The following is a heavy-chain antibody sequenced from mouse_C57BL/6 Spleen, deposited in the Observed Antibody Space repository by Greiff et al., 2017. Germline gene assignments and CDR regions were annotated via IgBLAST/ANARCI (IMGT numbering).Heavy chain of an antibody. J-gene: IGHJ4*01. D-gene: IGHD1-1*01. CDR3: ITTVVPLHAMDY. Sequence: QVQLKQPGAELVKPGASVKMSCKASGYTFTSYWITWVKQRPGQGLEWIGDIYPGSGSTNYNEKFKSKATLTVDTSSSTAYMQLSSLNSEDSAVYYCITTVVPLHAMDYWGQGTSVTVSS. CDR2: IYPGSGST. V-gene: IGHV1-55*01. CDR1: GYTFTSYW.